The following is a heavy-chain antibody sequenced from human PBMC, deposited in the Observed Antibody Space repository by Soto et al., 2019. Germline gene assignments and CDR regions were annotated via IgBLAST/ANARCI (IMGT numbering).Heavy chain of an antibody. J-gene: IGHJ4*02. Sequence: QVQLVESGGGVVQPGRSLRLSCAASGFTFSSYGMHWVRQAPGKGLEWVASIWYDGSNKYYADSVQGRFTISRDTSKNTLYLQMDSLRADDTAVYYCARGHCSTTSCSAVDYWGQGTLVTVSS. D-gene: IGHD2-2*01. V-gene: IGHV3-33*01. CDR1: GFTFSSYG. CDR2: IWYDGSNK. CDR3: ARGHCSTTSCSAVDY.